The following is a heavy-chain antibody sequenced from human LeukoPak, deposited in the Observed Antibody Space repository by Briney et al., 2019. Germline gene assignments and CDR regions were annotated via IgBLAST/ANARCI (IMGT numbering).Heavy chain of an antibody. Sequence: GGSLRLSCAASGFTFSSYAMSWVRQAPGKGLEWVSAISGSGGSTYYADSVKGRFTISRDNSKNTLYVQMNSLRAEDTAVYYCAKDPQGHYYDSSGYYLTWGQGTLVTVSS. J-gene: IGHJ5*02. V-gene: IGHV3-23*01. CDR1: GFTFSSYA. CDR3: AKDPQGHYYDSSGYYLT. CDR2: ISGSGGST. D-gene: IGHD3-22*01.